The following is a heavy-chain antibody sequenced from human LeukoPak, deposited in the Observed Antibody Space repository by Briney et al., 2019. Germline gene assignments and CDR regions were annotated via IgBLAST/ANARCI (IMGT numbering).Heavy chain of an antibody. J-gene: IGHJ4*01. Sequence: PSETLSLTCTVSGGSISSYYWSWIRQPPGKGLEWIGYIYYSGSTNYNPSLKSRVTISVDTSKNQFSLKLSSVTAADTAVYYCARLTWFGELFHFDYWGQGTLVTVSS. D-gene: IGHD3-10*01. CDR3: ARLTWFGELFHFDY. V-gene: IGHV4-59*08. CDR2: IYYSGST. CDR1: GGSISSYY.